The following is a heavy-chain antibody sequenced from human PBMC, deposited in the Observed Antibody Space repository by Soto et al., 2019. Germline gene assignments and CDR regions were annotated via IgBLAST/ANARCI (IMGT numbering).Heavy chain of an antibody. V-gene: IGHV5-10-1*03. CDR3: ATRNVDTAMVDSYYYYYGMAV. CDR1: GYSFTSYW. Sequence: EVQLVQSGAEVKKPGESLRISCKGSGYSFTSYWISWVRQMPGKGLEWMGRIDPSDSYTNYSPSFQGHVTISADKSITTAYLRGSSLKASAPAMYYCATRNVDTAMVDSYYYYYGMAVGGQGTTVTVSS. D-gene: IGHD5-18*01. J-gene: IGHJ6*02. CDR2: IDPSDSYT.